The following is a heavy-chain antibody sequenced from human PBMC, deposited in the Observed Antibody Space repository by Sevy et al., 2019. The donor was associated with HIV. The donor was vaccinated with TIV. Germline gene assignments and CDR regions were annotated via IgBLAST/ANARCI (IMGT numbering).Heavy chain of an antibody. CDR2: IKKDGSEK. V-gene: IGHV3-7*03. D-gene: IGHD2-2*01. CDR1: GYTFSGYW. J-gene: IGHJ6*02. CDR3: ARDCSSSSCLWGLDV. Sequence: GGSLRLSCAASGYTFSGYWMSWVRQAPGKGLERVANIKKDGSEKYYVDSVKGRFTISRDNAKNLLYLQMNSLRVEDTAVYYCARDCSSSSCLWGLDVWGQGTTVTVSS.